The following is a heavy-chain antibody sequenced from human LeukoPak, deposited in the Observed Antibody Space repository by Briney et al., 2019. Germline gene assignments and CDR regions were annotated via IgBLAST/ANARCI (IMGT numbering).Heavy chain of an antibody. V-gene: IGHV4-39*07. J-gene: IGHJ4*02. CDR2: IYYSGST. CDR3: ARVVHDFWSGYHFDY. Sequence: SETLSLTCTVSGGSISSSSYYWGWIRQPPGKGLEWIGSIYYSGSTYYNPSLKSRVTISVDTSKNQFSLKLSSVTAADTAVYYCARVVHDFWSGYHFDYWGQGTLVTVSS. CDR1: GGSISSSSYY. D-gene: IGHD3-3*01.